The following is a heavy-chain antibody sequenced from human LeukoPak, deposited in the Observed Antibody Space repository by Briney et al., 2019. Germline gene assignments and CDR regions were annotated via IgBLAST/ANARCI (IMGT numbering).Heavy chain of an antibody. CDR2: ISVYNGNT. Sequence: ASVKVSCKASGYTFTSYGISWVRQAPGQGLEWMGWISVYNGNTNYAQKLQGRVTMTTDTSTSTAYMELRSLRSDDTAVYYCARDSLAYCGGDCYSPNWFDPWGQGTLVTVSS. V-gene: IGHV1-18*01. CDR1: GYTFTSYG. D-gene: IGHD2-21*02. CDR3: ARDSLAYCGGDCYSPNWFDP. J-gene: IGHJ5*02.